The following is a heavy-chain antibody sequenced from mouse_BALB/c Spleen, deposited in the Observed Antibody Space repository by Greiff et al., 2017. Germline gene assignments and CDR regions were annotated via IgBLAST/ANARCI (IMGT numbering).Heavy chain of an antibody. CDR3: ARDTTGAMDY. J-gene: IGHJ4*01. CDR2: IRNKANGYTT. V-gene: IGHV7-3*02. D-gene: IGHD1-1*01. CDR1: GFTFTDYY. Sequence: EVKLMESGGGLVQPGGSLRLSCATSGFTFTDYYMSWVRQPPGKALEWLGFIRNKANGYTTEYSASVKGRFTISRDNSQSILYLQMNTLRAEDSATYYCARDTTGAMDYWGQGTSVTVSS.